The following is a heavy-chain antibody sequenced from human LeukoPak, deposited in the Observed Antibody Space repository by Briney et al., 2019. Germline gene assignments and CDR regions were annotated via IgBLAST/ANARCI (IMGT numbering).Heavy chain of an antibody. CDR2: IYHSGST. D-gene: IGHD3-22*01. CDR1: GGSISSGGYS. V-gene: IGHV4-30-2*01. CDR3: ARGSKKDYYDSSGSTNWFDP. Sequence: SETLSLTCAVSGGSISSGGYSWSWIRQPPGKGLEWIGYIYHSGSTYYNPSLKSRVTISVDRSKNQFSLKLSSVTAADTAVYYCARGSKKDYYDSSGSTNWFDPWGQGTLVTVSS. J-gene: IGHJ5*02.